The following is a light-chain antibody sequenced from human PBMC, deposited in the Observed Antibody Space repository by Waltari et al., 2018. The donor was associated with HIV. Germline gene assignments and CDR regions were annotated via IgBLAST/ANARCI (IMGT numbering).Light chain of an antibody. V-gene: IGLV1-44*01. CDR3: AAWDDTLNVYV. CDR2: NVA. Sequence: QSVLTQPPSVSGAPGQRVTISCSGSGSNIRSNFVNWYQQLPVTAPRVLIYNVAQRPSGCPARCSGSTSGTTASLAISGLQSEDEAEYYCAAWDDTLNVYVFGSGTKVTVL. CDR1: GSNIRSNF. J-gene: IGLJ1*01.